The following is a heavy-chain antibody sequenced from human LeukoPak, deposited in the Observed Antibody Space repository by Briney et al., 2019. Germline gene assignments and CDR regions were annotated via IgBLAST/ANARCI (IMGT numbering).Heavy chain of an antibody. D-gene: IGHD3-22*01. V-gene: IGHV4-61*02. CDR1: GGSISSGSYY. CDR3: AREDSSGYYYLFDY. CDR2: IYTSGST. J-gene: IGHJ4*02. Sequence: SETLSLTCTVSGGSISSGSYYWSWIRQPAGKGLEWIVRIYTSGSTNYNPSLKSRVTISVDTSKNQFSLKLSSVTAADTAVYYCAREDSSGYYYLFDYWGQGTLVTVSS.